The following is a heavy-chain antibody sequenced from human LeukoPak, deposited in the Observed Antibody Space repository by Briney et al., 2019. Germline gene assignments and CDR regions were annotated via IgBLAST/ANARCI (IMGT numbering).Heavy chain of an antibody. Sequence: GGSLRLSCAASGFTFSNACMSWVRQAPGKGREWVGCIKSKTDDGTPDYAAPVKGRFTISRDDSKNTLYLKMNSLKTEDTAVYYCTTDSAKTGSPYCYFDYWGQGTLVTVSS. CDR3: TTDSAKTGSPYCYFDY. J-gene: IGHJ4*02. CDR1: GFTFSNAC. CDR2: IKSKTDDGTP. V-gene: IGHV3-15*01. D-gene: IGHD2-8*02.